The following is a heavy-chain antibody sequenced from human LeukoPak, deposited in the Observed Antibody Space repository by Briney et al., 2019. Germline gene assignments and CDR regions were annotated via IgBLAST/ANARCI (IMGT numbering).Heavy chain of an antibody. CDR2: IIPILGIA. CDR3: ARKTYSSGQPENDY. J-gene: IGHJ4*02. Sequence: SVKVSCKASGGTFSSYAISWVRPAPGQGLEWMGRIIPILGIANYAQKFQGRVTITADKSTSTAYMELSSLRSEDTAVYYCARKTYSSGQPENDYWGQGTLVTVSS. D-gene: IGHD6-19*01. V-gene: IGHV1-69*04. CDR1: GGTFSSYA.